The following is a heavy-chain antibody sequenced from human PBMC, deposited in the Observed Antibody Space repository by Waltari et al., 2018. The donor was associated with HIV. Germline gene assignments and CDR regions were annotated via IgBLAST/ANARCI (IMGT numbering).Heavy chain of an antibody. Sequence: QLQLQESGPGLAKPSETLSLTCTVSGGYISSSSYYWGWIRQPPGKGLEWIGSIFYSGSTNYNPSLKSRLTISVDTSKNQFSLKLSSVTAADTAVYYCARHPGQDYYDSHSPYCDYWGQGTLVTVSS. D-gene: IGHD3-22*01. CDR2: IFYSGST. J-gene: IGHJ4*02. V-gene: IGHV4-39*01. CDR3: ARHPGQDYYDSHSPYCDY. CDR1: GGYISSSSYY.